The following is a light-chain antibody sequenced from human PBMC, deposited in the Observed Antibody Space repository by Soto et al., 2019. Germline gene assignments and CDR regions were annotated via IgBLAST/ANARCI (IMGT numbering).Light chain of an antibody. Sequence: EIVLTQSPVTLSLSPGEGATLSCRASQSVGSKLAWFQQKPGQAPRLLIYDAFNRATGIPARFSGSGSGTDFTVTISSLEPEDFAVYYCQQRSSWPITFGPETRLEIK. CDR1: QSVGSK. J-gene: IGKJ5*01. CDR2: DAF. V-gene: IGKV3-11*01. CDR3: QQRSSWPIT.